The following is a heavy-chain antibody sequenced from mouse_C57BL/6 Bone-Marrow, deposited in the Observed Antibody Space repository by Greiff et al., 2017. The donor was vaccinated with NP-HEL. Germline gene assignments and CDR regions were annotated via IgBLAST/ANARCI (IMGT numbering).Heavy chain of an antibody. CDR2: ISYSGST. D-gene: IGHD1-1*01. Sequence: VQLKQSGPGLAKPSQTLSLTCSVTGYSITSDYWNWIRKFPGNKLEYMGYISYSGSTYYNPSPKSRISITRDTSKNQYYLQLNSVTTEDTATYYCARDIATGSYYFDYWGQGTTLTVSS. CDR1: GYSITSDY. V-gene: IGHV3-8*01. CDR3: ARDIATGSYYFDY. J-gene: IGHJ2*01.